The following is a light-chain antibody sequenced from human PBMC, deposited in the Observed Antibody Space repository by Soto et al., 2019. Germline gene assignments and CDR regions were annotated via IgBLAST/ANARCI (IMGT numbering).Light chain of an antibody. V-gene: IGLV2-14*01. J-gene: IGLJ2*01. CDR1: SSDVGGYNY. Sequence: QSALTQPASVSGSPGQSITISCTGTSSDVGGYNYVSWYQQHPGKAPKLMIYDVSNRPSGVANRFSGYKSGNTASLTISGLQAEDEAECYCSSYTSSSPLEVVVGKGTKLTVL. CDR2: DVS. CDR3: SSYTSSSPLEVV.